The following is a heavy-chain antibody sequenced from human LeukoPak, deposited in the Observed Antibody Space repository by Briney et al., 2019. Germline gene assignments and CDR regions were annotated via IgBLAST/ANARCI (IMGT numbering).Heavy chain of an antibody. V-gene: IGHV3-21*01. D-gene: IGHD5-12*01. CDR2: ISSFSNYI. CDR1: GFTFSSYR. CDR3: ARRVATARDAFDI. J-gene: IGHJ3*02. Sequence: GGSLRLSCEASGFTFSSYRMNWVRQAPGKGLEHVSSISSFSNYIYYADSVKCRFTISRDNANNSLFLHMNSPRAEDTAVYYCARRVATARDAFDIWGQGTMVTVSS.